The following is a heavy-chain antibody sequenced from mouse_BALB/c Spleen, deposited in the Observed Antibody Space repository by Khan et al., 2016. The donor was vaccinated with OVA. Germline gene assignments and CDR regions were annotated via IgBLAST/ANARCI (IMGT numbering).Heavy chain of an antibody. J-gene: IGHJ4*01. D-gene: IGHD2-12*01. CDR1: GFTFSSFG. CDR2: ISSGSSTI. Sequence: EVMLVESGGDLVQPGGSRKLSCAASGFTFSSFGMHWVRQAPEKGLEWVAYISSGSSTIYYADTVKGRFTISRDNPKNTLFLQMTSLRSEDTAMYYCARGYSGAMDYWGQGTSVTVSS. CDR3: ARGYSGAMDY. V-gene: IGHV5-17*02.